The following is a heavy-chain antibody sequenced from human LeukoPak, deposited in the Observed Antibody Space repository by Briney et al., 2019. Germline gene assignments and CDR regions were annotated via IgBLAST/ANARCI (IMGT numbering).Heavy chain of an antibody. CDR1: GGSISSYY. D-gene: IGHD6-13*01. CDR2: FYASGSP. Sequence: SETLSLTCTVSGGSISSYYWSWIRQPAGKGLEWIGRFYASGSPNYNPSLKSRVTMSLDTSKNQFSLKLTSVTAADTAVYYCARDGKSGPSYSWYFFDYWGQGTLVTVSS. V-gene: IGHV4-4*07. CDR3: ARDGKSGPSYSWYFFDY. J-gene: IGHJ4*02.